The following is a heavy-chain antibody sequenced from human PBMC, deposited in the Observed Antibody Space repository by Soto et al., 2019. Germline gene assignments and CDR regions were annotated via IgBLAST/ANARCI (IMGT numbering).Heavy chain of an antibody. D-gene: IGHD6-13*01. CDR3: AKDIGEWVAAAGVVGAYYYYGMGV. Sequence: PGGSLRLSCAASGFTFDDYAMHWVRQAPGKGLEWVSLISWDGGSTYYADSVKGRFTISRDNSKNSLYLQMNSLRAEDTALYCCAKDIGEWVAAAGVVGAYYYYGMGVWGQGTTVTVSS. CDR1: GFTFDDYA. CDR2: ISWDGGST. J-gene: IGHJ6*02. V-gene: IGHV3-43D*04.